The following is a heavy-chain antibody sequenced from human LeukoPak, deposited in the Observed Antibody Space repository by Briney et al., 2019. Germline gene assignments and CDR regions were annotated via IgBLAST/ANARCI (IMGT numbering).Heavy chain of an antibody. D-gene: IGHD3-9*01. Sequence: PGGSLRLSCAASGFTFSSYGMHWVRQAPGKGLEWVAFIRYDGSNKYYADSVKGRFTISRDNSKNTLYLQMNSLRAEDTAGYYCAKEHYDISPTPDYGMDVWGQGTTVTVSS. CDR3: AKEHYDISPTPDYGMDV. CDR2: IRYDGSNK. V-gene: IGHV3-30*02. CDR1: GFTFSSYG. J-gene: IGHJ6*02.